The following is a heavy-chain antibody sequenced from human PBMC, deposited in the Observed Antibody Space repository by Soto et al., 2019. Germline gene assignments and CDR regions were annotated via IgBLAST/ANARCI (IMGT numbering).Heavy chain of an antibody. V-gene: IGHV4-30-4*01. CDR2: IYYSGST. CDR1: GGSISSGDYY. Sequence: SETLSLICTVSGGSISSGDYYCSWIRQPPGKGLEWIGYIYYSGSTYYNPSLKSRVTISVDTSKNQFSLKLSSVTAADTAVYYCASYYDSSGYYAYYFDYWGQGTLVPVSS. J-gene: IGHJ4*02. D-gene: IGHD3-22*01. CDR3: ASYYDSSGYYAYYFDY.